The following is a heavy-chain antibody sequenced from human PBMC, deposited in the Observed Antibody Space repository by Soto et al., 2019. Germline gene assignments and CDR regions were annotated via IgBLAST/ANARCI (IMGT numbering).Heavy chain of an antibody. V-gene: IGHV3-15*07. CDR3: TSGLIVVVAASRLAGY. CDR1: GFSFDNAW. CDR2: NQSRTYGETT. D-gene: IGHD2-21*01. Sequence: EVQLVESGGGLVKPGESVRLSCAASGFSFDNAWMNWVRQAPGKGLERVGRNQSRTYGETTGYAAPVKGSFTISRDDSKNTLFPQTNSLRAEDSAVYYCTSGLIVVVAASRLAGYWAQGTLVTVSS. J-gene: IGHJ4*02.